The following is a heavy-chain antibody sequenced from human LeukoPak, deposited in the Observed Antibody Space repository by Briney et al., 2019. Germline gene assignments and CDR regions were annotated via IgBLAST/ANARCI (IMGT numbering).Heavy chain of an antibody. CDR2: ISSSSSYI. J-gene: IGHJ4*02. CDR3: ASLTLIWSGYYG. D-gene: IGHD3-3*01. V-gene: IGHV3-21*01. Sequence: PGGSLRLSCAASGFTFSSYSMNWARQAPGKGLEWVSSISSSSSYIYYADSVKGRFTISRDNAKNSLYLQMNSLRAEDTAVYYCASLTLIWSGYYGGGQGTLVTVSS. CDR1: GFTFSSYS.